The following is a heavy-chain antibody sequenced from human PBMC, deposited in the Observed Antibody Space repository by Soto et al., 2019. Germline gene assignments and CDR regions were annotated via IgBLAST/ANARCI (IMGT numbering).Heavy chain of an antibody. D-gene: IGHD3-16*01. CDR3: ARFGPNDDFDI. CDR1: GGSISSTNW. V-gene: IGHV4-4*02. J-gene: IGHJ3*02. CDR2: IYHNGSP. Sequence: NPSETLSLTCVVSGGSISSTNWWTWVRQPPGKRLEWIGEIYHNGSPTYSPSLRGRATISVDKSNNQFSLKLSSVTAADTAVYYYARFGPNDDFDIWGQGTMVTVSS.